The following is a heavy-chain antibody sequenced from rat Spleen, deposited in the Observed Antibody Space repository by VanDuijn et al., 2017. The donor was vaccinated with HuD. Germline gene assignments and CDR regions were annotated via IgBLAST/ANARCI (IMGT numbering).Heavy chain of an antibody. CDR3: ARRTHGFDY. D-gene: IGHD3-1*01. Sequence: EVHLQESGPGLVKPSQSLSLTCSVTGYSITTAYRWNWIRKFPGNKLEWMGYLNSAGSTNYNPSLKSRISITRDTSKNQFFLQGNSVTTEDTATYYCARRTHGFDYWGQGVMVTVSS. CDR2: LNSAGST. J-gene: IGHJ2*01. V-gene: IGHV3-3*01. CDR1: GYSITTAYR.